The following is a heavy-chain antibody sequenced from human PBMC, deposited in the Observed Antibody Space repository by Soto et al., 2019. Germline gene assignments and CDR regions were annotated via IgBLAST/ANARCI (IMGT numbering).Heavy chain of an antibody. CDR2: ISGSGGST. CDR1: GFTFSSYA. V-gene: IGHV3-23*01. CDR3: AKVPLPLYCSGGSCYDY. D-gene: IGHD2-15*01. Sequence: GGSLRLSCAASGFTFSSYAMSWVRQAPGKGLEWVSAISGSGGSTYYADSVKGRFTISRDNSKNTLYLQMNSLRAEDTAVYYCAKVPLPLYCSGGSCYDYWGQGTLVTVSS. J-gene: IGHJ4*02.